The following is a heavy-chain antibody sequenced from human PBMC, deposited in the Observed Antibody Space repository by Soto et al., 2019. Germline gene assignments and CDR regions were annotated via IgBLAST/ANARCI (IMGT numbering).Heavy chain of an antibody. V-gene: IGHV4-61*01. CDR2: IYYSGST. CDR3: ARVCLNWFDP. Sequence: SETLSLTCTVSGGSVSSGSYYWSWIRQPPGKGLEWVGYIYYSGSTNYNPSLKSRVTISVDTSKNQFSLKLSSVTAADTAVYYCARVCLNWFDPWGQGTLVTVSS. J-gene: IGHJ5*02. CDR1: GGSVSSGSYY. D-gene: IGHD3-16*01.